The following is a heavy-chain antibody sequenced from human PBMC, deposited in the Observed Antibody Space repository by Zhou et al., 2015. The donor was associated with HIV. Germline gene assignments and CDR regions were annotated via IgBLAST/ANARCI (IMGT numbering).Heavy chain of an antibody. V-gene: IGHV1-69*01. CDR1: GGTFSSYA. Sequence: QVQLVQSGAEVKKPGSSVKVSCKASGGTFSSYAISWVRQAPGQGLEWMGGIIPIFGTANYAQKFQGRVTITADESTSTAYMELSSLRSEDTAVYYCARDRVAVTMVRGVIGDRIVHDAFDIWGQGTMVTVSS. D-gene: IGHD3-10*01. J-gene: IGHJ3*02. CDR3: ARDRVAVTMVRGVIGDRIVHDAFDI. CDR2: IIPIFGTA.